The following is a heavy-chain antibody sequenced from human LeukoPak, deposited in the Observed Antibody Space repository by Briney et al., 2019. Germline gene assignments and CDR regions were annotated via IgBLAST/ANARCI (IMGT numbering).Heavy chain of an antibody. CDR3: ARDERGGSGGLEYRFDI. CDR2: IRYDGSRK. Sequence: GRSLRLSCDASGFAFSRYGMSWVRQAPGKGLEWVALIRYDGSRKYYADSVKGRFTISRDKSRNTLSLQMNSLRAEYTAVYFCARDERGGSGGLEYRFDILGQGTMVTVSS. D-gene: IGHD2-15*01. J-gene: IGHJ3*02. V-gene: IGHV3-33*01. CDR1: GFAFSRYG.